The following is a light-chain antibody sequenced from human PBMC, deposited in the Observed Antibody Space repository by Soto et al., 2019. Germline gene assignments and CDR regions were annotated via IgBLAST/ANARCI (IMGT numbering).Light chain of an antibody. CDR1: QSVSSSY. V-gene: IGKV3-20*01. Sequence: EMVLTQSPGTLSLSPGERATRSCRASQSVSSSYLAWYQQKPGQAPRLLIYDASSRATGIPDRFSGSGSGTDFTLTISRLEPEDFAVYYCQQYGSSPRTFGQGTKVEIK. CDR2: DAS. CDR3: QQYGSSPRT. J-gene: IGKJ1*01.